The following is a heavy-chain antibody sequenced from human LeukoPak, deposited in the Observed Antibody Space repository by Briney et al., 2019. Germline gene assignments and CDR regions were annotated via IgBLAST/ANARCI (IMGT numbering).Heavy chain of an antibody. Sequence: ASVKVSCKVSGYTLIELSMHWVRQSPGKGLEWIGGFDHEGGETIYAQKFQGRVTMTEDASADTAYMELRSLRSEDTAVYYCATTYGSGRRQNLLAPIKLYGMDVWGQGTAVTVSS. CDR2: FDHEGGET. V-gene: IGHV1-24*01. CDR1: GYTLIELS. CDR3: ATTYGSGRRQNLLAPIKLYGMDV. J-gene: IGHJ6*02. D-gene: IGHD3-10*01.